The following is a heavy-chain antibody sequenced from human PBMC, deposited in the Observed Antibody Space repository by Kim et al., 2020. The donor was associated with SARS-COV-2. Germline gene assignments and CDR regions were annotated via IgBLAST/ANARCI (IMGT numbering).Heavy chain of an antibody. V-gene: IGHV3-21*01. CDR1: GFTFSSYS. CDR2: ISSSSSYI. CDR3: ARAADTDETYYFDY. Sequence: GGSLRLSCAASGFTFSSYSMNWVRQAPGKGLEWVSSISSSSSYIYYADSVKGRFTISRDNAKNSLYLQMNSLRAEDTAVYYCARAADTDETYYFDYWGQGTLVTVSS. J-gene: IGHJ4*02. D-gene: IGHD5-18*01.